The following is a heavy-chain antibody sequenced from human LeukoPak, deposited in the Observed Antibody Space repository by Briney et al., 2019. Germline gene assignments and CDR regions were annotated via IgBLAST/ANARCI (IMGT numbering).Heavy chain of an antibody. Sequence: GGSLRLSCAASGFTFSSYGMHWVRQAPGKGLEWVAFIRYDGSNKYYADSVKGRFTISRDNSKNTLYLQMNSLRAEDTAVYYCAKNLEGYSYGCYFDHWGQGALVTVSS. CDR2: IRYDGSNK. V-gene: IGHV3-30*02. CDR1: GFTFSSYG. CDR3: AKNLEGYSYGCYFDH. J-gene: IGHJ4*02. D-gene: IGHD5-18*01.